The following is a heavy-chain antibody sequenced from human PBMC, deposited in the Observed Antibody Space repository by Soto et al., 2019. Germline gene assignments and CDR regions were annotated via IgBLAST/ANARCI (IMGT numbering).Heavy chain of an antibody. CDR3: ATQTISYTWGV. D-gene: IGHD3-16*01. J-gene: IGHJ6*02. CDR1: GAPITTTKW. CDR2: LSRGDER. V-gene: IGHV4-4*02. Sequence: QVQLQESGPGQVKPSETLSLTCTVSGAPITTTKWWAWVRLPPGKGLEWIGELSRGDERSSNPSLEGRFTMSLDKSNNHFSLKLTSVTAADTAIYYCATQTISYTWGVWGRGTSVTVSS.